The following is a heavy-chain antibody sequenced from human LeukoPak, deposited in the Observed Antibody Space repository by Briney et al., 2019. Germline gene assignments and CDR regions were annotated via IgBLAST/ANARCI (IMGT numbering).Heavy chain of an antibody. Sequence: SQTLSLTCAVSGGSISSGGYSWRWIRQPPGKGLEWIGYIYHSGSTYYNPSLKSRVTISVDRSKNQFSLKLSSVTAADTAVYYCAGGGVPGTFDYWGQGTLVTVSS. D-gene: IGHD3-10*01. CDR1: GGSISSGGYS. V-gene: IGHV4-30-2*01. CDR2: IYHSGST. CDR3: AGGGVPGTFDY. J-gene: IGHJ4*02.